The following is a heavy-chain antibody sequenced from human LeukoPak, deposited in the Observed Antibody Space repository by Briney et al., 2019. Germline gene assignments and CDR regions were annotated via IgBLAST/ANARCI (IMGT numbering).Heavy chain of an antibody. V-gene: IGHV3-23*01. CDR2: VSGSGGST. D-gene: IGHD1-1*01. Sequence: GGSLRLSCAASGFTFSSYGMSWVRQAPGKGLEWVSGVSGSGGSTYYADAVKGRFTISRDNSKNTLFLHLNSLRAEDTAVYYCAKARNGNDALLDYWGQGTLVTVAS. CDR1: GFTFSSYG. CDR3: AKARNGNDALLDY. J-gene: IGHJ4*02.